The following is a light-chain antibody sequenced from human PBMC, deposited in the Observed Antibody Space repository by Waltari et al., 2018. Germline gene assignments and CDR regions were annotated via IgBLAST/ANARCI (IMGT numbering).Light chain of an antibody. CDR1: QSVNVW. CDR3: QHYSGSLRA. V-gene: IGKV1-5*03. Sequence: DVQMTQPPSTLSASVGDRVTITCRASQSVNVWLAWYQQKQGKAPKLLIYKTSNLEKGVPSRFSGDGYGTEFTLTISSLQPDDFATYYCQHYSGSLRAFGQGTRVEVK. CDR2: KTS. J-gene: IGKJ1*01.